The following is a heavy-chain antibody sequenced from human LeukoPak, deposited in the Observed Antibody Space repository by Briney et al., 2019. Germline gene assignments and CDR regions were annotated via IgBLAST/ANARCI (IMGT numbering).Heavy chain of an antibody. CDR3: ARDRYRYCSSTSCYRGGDYFDY. D-gene: IGHD2-2*02. CDR2: INHSGST. CDR1: GGSSSGYY. J-gene: IGHJ4*02. Sequence: PSETLSLTCAVYGGSSSGYYWSWIRQPPGKGLEWIGEINHSGSTNYNPPLKSRVTISVDTSKNQFSLKLSSVTAADTAVYYCARDRYRYCSSTSCYRGGDYFDYWGQGTLVTVSS. V-gene: IGHV4-34*01.